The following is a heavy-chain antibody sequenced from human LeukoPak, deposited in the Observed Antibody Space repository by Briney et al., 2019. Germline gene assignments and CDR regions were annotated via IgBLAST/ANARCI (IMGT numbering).Heavy chain of an antibody. Sequence: GASVKVSCKASGYTFTSYGISWVRQAPGQGLEWMGGIIPIFGTANYAQKFQGRVTITADESTSTAYMELSSLRSEDTAVYYCARDNFRLGLACSGGSCYSPDYYFDYWGQGTLVTVSS. CDR1: GYTFTSYG. D-gene: IGHD2-15*01. CDR2: IIPIFGTA. V-gene: IGHV1-69*13. CDR3: ARDNFRLGLACSGGSCYSPDYYFDY. J-gene: IGHJ4*02.